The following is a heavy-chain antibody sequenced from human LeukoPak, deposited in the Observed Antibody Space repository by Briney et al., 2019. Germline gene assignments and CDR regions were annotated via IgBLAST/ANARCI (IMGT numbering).Heavy chain of an antibody. J-gene: IGHJ4*02. Sequence: GGSLRLSCTVSGFTVSINSMSWVRQAPGKGLEWVSSISSSSNYIYYADSMKGRFTISRDNAKNSLYLQMNSLRAEDTAVYYCAREPYGDYFLDYWGQGTLVTVSS. D-gene: IGHD4-17*01. CDR3: AREPYGDYFLDY. V-gene: IGHV3-21*01. CDR1: GFTVSINS. CDR2: ISSSSNYI.